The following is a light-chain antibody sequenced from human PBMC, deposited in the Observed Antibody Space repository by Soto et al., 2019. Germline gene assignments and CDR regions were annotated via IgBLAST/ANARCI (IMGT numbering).Light chain of an antibody. V-gene: IGKV3-20*01. CDR3: QQYGVSPT. CDR1: ETVTGKY. Sequence: EIVLTQSPGTLSLSPADRATLSCRASETVTGKYLAWYQQKVGQAPRLLIYGASGKAAGIPDRFSGSGSGTDFTLSISRLEPEDFAVYYCQQYGVSPTFGGGTKVDIK. J-gene: IGKJ4*01. CDR2: GAS.